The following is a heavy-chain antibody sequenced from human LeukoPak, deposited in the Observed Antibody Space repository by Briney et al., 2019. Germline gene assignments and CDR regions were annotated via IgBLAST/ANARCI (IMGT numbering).Heavy chain of an antibody. CDR1: GGTFSSYA. CDR2: IIPIFGTA. CDR3: ARVAEGQNVDTAMEPFDY. Sequence: ASVKVSCKASGGTFSSYAISWVRQAPGQGLEWMGGIIPIFGTANYAQKFQGRVTITTDESTSTAYMELSSLRSEDTAVYYCARVAEGQNVDTAMEPFDYWGQGTLVTVSS. V-gene: IGHV1-69*05. D-gene: IGHD5-18*01. J-gene: IGHJ4*02.